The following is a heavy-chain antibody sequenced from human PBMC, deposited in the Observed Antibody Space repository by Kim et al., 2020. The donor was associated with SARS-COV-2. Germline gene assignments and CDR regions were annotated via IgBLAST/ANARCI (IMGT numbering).Heavy chain of an antibody. D-gene: IGHD2-15*01. CDR3: TTEGGRRYSAFDI. J-gene: IGHJ3*02. Sequence: YAAPVKGRFTISRDDSKNTLYLQRNSLKTGDTAVYYCTTEGGRRYSAFDIWGQGTMVTVSS. V-gene: IGHV3-15*01.